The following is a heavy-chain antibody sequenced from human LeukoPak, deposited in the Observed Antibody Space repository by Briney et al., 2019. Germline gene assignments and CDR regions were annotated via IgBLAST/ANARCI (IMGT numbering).Heavy chain of an antibody. CDR3: ARRERLGYSYGRGTLDI. V-gene: IGHV3-66*01. CDR1: GILVSSNY. Sequence: GGSLRLSCVASGILVSSNYMSWVRQAPGTGLEWVSFIDSTGSTYYADSVKGRFTISRDNSRNTLYLQMNSLRVEDTAVYYCARRERLGYSYGRGTLDIWGQGTMVTVSS. J-gene: IGHJ3*02. D-gene: IGHD5-18*01. CDR2: IDSTGST.